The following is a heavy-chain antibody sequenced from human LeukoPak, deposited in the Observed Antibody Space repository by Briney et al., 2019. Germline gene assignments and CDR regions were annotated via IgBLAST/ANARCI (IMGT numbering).Heavy chain of an antibody. CDR1: GGSISSSSYY. Sequence: SETLSLTCTVSGGSISSSSYYWGWIRQPPGKGLEWIGSIYYSGSTYYNPSLKSRVTISVDTSKNQFSLKLSSVTAADTAVYYCARHSMPGIAAAGAPRNHFDYWGQGTLVTVSS. J-gene: IGHJ4*02. CDR3: ARHSMPGIAAAGAPRNHFDY. V-gene: IGHV4-39*01. CDR2: IYYSGST. D-gene: IGHD6-13*01.